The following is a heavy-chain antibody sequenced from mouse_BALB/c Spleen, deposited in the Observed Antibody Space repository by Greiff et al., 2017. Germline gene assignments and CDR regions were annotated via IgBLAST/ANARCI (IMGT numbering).Heavy chain of an antibody. Sequence: EVKVEESGGGLVQPGGSRKLSCAASGFTFSSFGMHWVRQAPEKGLEWVAYISSGSSTIYYADTVKGRFTISRDNPKNTLFLQMTSLRSEDTAMYYCARSDYGNYDYFDYWGQGTTLTVSS. J-gene: IGHJ2*01. CDR1: GFTFSSFG. D-gene: IGHD2-1*01. V-gene: IGHV5-17*02. CDR3: ARSDYGNYDYFDY. CDR2: ISSGSSTI.